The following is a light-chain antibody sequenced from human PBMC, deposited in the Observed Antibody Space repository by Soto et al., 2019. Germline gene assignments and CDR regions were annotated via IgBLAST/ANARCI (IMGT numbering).Light chain of an antibody. CDR2: EVT. CDR1: RRDVGGYNY. J-gene: IGLJ1*01. Sequence: QSVLAQPASVFGSPGQSITISCTGTRRDVGGYNYVSWYQQYPGKSPKLLIYEVTHRPSGVSNRFSGSKSGNTASLTISGLQAEDEADYYCSSYTISNTLPFVFGTGTKVTVL. CDR3: SSYTISNTLPFV. V-gene: IGLV2-14*01.